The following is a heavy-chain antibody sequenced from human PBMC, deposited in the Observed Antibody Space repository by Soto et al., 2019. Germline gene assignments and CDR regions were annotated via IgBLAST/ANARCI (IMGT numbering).Heavy chain of an antibody. CDR2: INPSGGST. V-gene: IGHV1-46*01. Sequence: QWRRQSSAQENEWMGIINPSGGSTSYAQKFQGRVTMTRDPSTSTVYMELSSLRSEDTAVYYWAREQDASHFPGRRVSDL. CDR3: AREQDASHFPGRRVSDL. D-gene: IGHD3-16*01. J-gene: IGHJ2*01.